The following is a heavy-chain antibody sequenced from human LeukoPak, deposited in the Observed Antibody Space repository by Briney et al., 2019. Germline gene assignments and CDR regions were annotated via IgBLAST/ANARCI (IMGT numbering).Heavy chain of an antibody. Sequence: GGSLRLSCAASGFTFSSYWMHWVRQAPGKGLVWVSRINTDGSSTSYADSVKGRFTIPRDNAKNTLYLQMNSLRAEDTAVYYCASGFGGYYYYYMDVWGKGTTVTVSS. CDR1: GFTFSSYW. D-gene: IGHD3-16*01. V-gene: IGHV3-74*01. CDR2: INTDGSST. J-gene: IGHJ6*03. CDR3: ASGFGGYYYYYMDV.